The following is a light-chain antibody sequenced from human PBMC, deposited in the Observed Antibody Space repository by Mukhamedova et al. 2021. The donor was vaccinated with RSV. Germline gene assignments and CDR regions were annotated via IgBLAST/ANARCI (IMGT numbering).Light chain of an antibody. CDR3: QQYGSSPHS. V-gene: IGKV3-20*01. CDR2: GAS. CDR1: QSVSSSY. J-gene: IGKJ2*03. Sequence: GERATLSCRASQSVSSSYLAWYQQKPGQAPRLLIYGASSRATGIPDRFSGSGSGTDFTLTISRLEPEDLAVYYCQQYGSSPHSFG.